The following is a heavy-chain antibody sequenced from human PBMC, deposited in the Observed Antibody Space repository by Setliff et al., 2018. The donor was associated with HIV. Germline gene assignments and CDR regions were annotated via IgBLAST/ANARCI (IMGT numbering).Heavy chain of an antibody. CDR1: GFTFGDDA. CDR3: ARDPYGYS. V-gene: IGHV3-49*03. Sequence: PGGSLRLSCTTSGFTFGDDAMSWFRQAPGKGLEWVGFIRSKAYGGTTEYAASVKGRFTISRDDSKSVAYLQMNSLKTDDTALYYCARDPYGYSWGQGTLVTVSS. D-gene: IGHD3-10*01. CDR2: IRSKAYGGTT. J-gene: IGHJ4*02.